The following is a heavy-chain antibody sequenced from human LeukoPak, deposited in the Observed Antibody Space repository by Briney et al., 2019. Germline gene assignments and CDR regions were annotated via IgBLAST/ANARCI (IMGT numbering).Heavy chain of an antibody. D-gene: IGHD2-2*01. Sequence: GGSLRLSCAASGFTVSSNYMSWVRQAPGKGLEWVSVIYSGGSTYYADSVKGRFTISRDNSKNTLYLQMNSLRAEDTAVYYCAKAPEGYCSSTSCSWYMDVWGKGTTVTVSS. CDR1: GFTVSSNY. V-gene: IGHV3-53*01. CDR2: IYSGGST. J-gene: IGHJ6*03. CDR3: AKAPEGYCSSTSCSWYMDV.